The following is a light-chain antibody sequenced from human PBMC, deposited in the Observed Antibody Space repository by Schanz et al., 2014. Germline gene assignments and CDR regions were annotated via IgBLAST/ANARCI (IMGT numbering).Light chain of an antibody. CDR2: EVT. J-gene: IGLJ1*01. CDR3: CSYVGSNGYV. V-gene: IGLV2-14*01. Sequence: QSALTQPASVSGSPGQSITISCTGTSSDVGGYNYVSWYQQHPGEAPKLMLYEVTKRPSGVSNRFSGSKSGNTASLTISGLQAEDEADYYCCSYVGSNGYVFGTGTKLTVL. CDR1: SSDVGGYNY.